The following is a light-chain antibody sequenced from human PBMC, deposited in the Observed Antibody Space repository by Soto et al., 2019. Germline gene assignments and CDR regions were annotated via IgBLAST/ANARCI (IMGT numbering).Light chain of an antibody. CDR3: ALYSRSPEGT. Sequence: EIVLTQSPGTLSLSPGERATLSCRASQIVSSSYLAWYQQKLGQAPRLLIYGASSRATGIPDRFSGSGSGKGITLTISRMELEEFSVYYCALYSRSPEGTFSPGTKVEIK. CDR1: QIVSSSY. V-gene: IGKV3-20*01. CDR2: GAS. J-gene: IGKJ1*01.